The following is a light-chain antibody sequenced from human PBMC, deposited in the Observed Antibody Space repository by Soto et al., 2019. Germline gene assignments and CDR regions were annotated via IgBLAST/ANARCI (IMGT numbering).Light chain of an antibody. CDR3: QQYNNWPPWT. CDR1: QSFSSN. V-gene: IGKV3-15*01. J-gene: IGKJ1*01. CDR2: GAS. Sequence: EIVMTQSPATLSVSPGETATLSCRASQSFSSNLAWYQQKPGQAPRRLIYGASTRATGIPARFSGSGSGTEFTLTISSLQAEDFAVYYCQQYNNWPPWTFGQGTKVEIK.